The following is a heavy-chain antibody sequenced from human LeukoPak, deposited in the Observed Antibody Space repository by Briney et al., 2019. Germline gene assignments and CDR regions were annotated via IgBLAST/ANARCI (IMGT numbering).Heavy chain of an antibody. J-gene: IGHJ3*02. CDR2: IYYSGST. CDR1: GGSISSYY. D-gene: IGHD3-22*01. CDR3: AGRDYYDSSGYHDAFDI. V-gene: IGHV4-59*01. Sequence: PSETLSLTSSVSGGSISSYYWSWIRQPPGKGLEWIGYIYYSGSTNYNPSLKSRVTISVDTSKNQFSLKLSSVTAADTAVYYCAGRDYYDSSGYHDAFDIWGQGTMVTVSS.